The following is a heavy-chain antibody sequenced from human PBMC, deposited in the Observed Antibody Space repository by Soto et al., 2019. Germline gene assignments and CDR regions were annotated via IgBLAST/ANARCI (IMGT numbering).Heavy chain of an antibody. CDR3: AKHGPYSSSPWFDP. CDR1: GFTFSSYA. V-gene: IGHV3-23*01. Sequence: PGGSLRLSCVASGFTFSSYAMNWVRQAPGKGLEWVSAISSSGDSTYSADSVKGRFTVSRDNSNDTLYLQMDSLRADDTAVYYCAKHGPYSSSPWFDPWGQGTLVTVSS. D-gene: IGHD6-6*01. J-gene: IGHJ5*02. CDR2: ISSSGDST.